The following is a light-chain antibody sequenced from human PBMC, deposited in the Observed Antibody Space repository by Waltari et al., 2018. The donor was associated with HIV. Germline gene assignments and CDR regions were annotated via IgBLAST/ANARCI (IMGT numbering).Light chain of an antibody. V-gene: IGLV1-51*02. J-gene: IGLJ2*01. Sequence: QSFLTQPPSMSAAPGQSVSISCSGTSSNIGNNYLSWYLQFPGTAPRLIIFENDQRATWVPDRFFATKSGTSATLGISRLLTGDEASYYCATWDTSLQSLLFGGGTKLT. CDR2: END. CDR3: ATWDTSLQSLL. CDR1: SSNIGNNY.